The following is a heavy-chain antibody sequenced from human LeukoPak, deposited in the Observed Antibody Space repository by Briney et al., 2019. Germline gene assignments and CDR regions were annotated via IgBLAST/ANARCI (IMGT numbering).Heavy chain of an antibody. CDR3: ARYKGYCSGGSCYRAFDY. V-gene: IGHV1-46*01. D-gene: IGHD2-15*01. CDR1: GYTFTSYY. Sequence: ASVKVSCKTSGYTFTSYYMHWVRQAPGQGLEWMGIINPSGGSTSYAQKFQGRVTITADESTSTAYMELSSLRSEDTAVYYCARYKGYCSGGSCYRAFDYWGQGTLVTVSS. J-gene: IGHJ4*02. CDR2: INPSGGST.